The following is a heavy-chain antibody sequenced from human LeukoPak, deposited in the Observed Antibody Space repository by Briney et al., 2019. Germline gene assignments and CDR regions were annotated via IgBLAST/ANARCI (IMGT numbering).Heavy chain of an antibody. CDR3: ARDSSPSSGDYYWDAFDS. CDR1: GFTFNNYA. Sequence: GGSLRLSCAASGFTFNNYAMTWVRQAPGKGLEWVANIREDGKVIHYVDSVSGRFTISRDNTKKSLYLQMNSLRGEDTALYYCARDSSPSSGDYYWDAFDSWGQGTLVTVSS. V-gene: IGHV3-7*01. D-gene: IGHD4-17*01. J-gene: IGHJ3*02. CDR2: IREDGKVI.